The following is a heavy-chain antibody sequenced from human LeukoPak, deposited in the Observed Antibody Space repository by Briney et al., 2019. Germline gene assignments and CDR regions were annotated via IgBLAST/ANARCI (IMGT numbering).Heavy chain of an antibody. Sequence: SETLSLTCAVYGGSFSGYYWSWIRQPPGKGLEWIGEINHSGSTNYNPSLKSRVTISVDTSKNQFSLKLSSVTAADSAVYYCARGSWFDPWGQGTLVTVSS. CDR3: ARGSWFDP. CDR1: GGSFSGYY. CDR2: INHSGST. J-gene: IGHJ5*02. V-gene: IGHV4-34*01.